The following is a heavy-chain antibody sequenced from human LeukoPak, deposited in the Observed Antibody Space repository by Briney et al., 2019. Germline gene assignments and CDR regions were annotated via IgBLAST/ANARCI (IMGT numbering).Heavy chain of an antibody. CDR2: IYNTGSS. Sequence: PSETLSLTWTVSSGSISGYYLTWIRQPAGKRLEWIGRIYNTGSSTYNPSLKSRVTMSVDTSKKHFSLKLSSVTAADTAVYYCARAVTGDALDIWGQGTMVIVSS. J-gene: IGHJ3*02. V-gene: IGHV4-4*07. CDR1: SGSISGYY. CDR3: ARAVTGDALDI. D-gene: IGHD2-21*02.